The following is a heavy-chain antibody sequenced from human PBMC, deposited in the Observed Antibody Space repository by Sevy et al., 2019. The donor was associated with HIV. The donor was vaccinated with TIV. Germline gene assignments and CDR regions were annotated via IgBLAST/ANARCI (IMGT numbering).Heavy chain of an antibody. V-gene: IGHV3-30*18. CDR1: GFTFSSYG. D-gene: IGHD3-22*01. Sequence: GGSLRLSCAASGFTFSSYGMHWVRQAPGMGLEWVAVISYDGSNKYYADSVKGRFTISRDNSKNTLYLQMNSLRAEDTAVYYCAKADSSGYYYLDYWGQGTLVTVSS. J-gene: IGHJ4*02. CDR2: ISYDGSNK. CDR3: AKADSSGYYYLDY.